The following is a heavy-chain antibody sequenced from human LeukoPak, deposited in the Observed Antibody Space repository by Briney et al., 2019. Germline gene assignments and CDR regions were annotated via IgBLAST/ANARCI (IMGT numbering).Heavy chain of an antibody. CDR1: GFTFSSYA. D-gene: IGHD3-22*01. CDR3: ARDRGRYYDSSGYPSDY. J-gene: IGHJ4*02. Sequence: GGSLRLSCAASGFTFSSYAMHWVRQAPGKGLEGVAVISYDGSNKYYADSVKGRFTISRDNSKNTLYLQMNSLRAEDTAVYYCARDRGRYYDSSGYPSDYWGQGTLVTVSS. CDR2: ISYDGSNK. V-gene: IGHV3-30-3*01.